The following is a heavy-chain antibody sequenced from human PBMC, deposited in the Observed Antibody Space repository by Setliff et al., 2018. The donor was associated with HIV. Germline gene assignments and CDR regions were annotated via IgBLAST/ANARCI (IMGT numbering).Heavy chain of an antibody. V-gene: IGHV7-4-1*02. J-gene: IGHJ6*03. CDR2: ISTNTGTP. D-gene: IGHD1-20*01. CDR1: GYSFSNYA. CDR3: APTISTYMDV. Sequence: ASVKVSCKASGYSFSNYAINWVRQAPGQGLEWMGWISTNTGTPTYAQGFTGRFVFSLDTSVSTAYLEISSLKAEDTAVYYCAPTISTYMDVWVKGTMVTVSS.